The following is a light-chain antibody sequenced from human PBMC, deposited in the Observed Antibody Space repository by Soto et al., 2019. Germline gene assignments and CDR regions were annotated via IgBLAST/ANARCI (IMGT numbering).Light chain of an antibody. CDR3: QQYQTWPRT. Sequence: EIVMTQSPGTLSLSPGERATLSCRASQSVGSSLASYQQKPGQPPRLLIYGASARATTIPTRFSGSGSGTEFTLTIDSLQSEDFAFYYCQQYQTWPRTFGQGTKVEV. CDR2: GAS. CDR1: QSVGSS. V-gene: IGKV3-15*01. J-gene: IGKJ1*01.